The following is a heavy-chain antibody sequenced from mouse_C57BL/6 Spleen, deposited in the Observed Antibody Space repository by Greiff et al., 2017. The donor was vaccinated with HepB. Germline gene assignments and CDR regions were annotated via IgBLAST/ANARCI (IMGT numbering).Heavy chain of an antibody. CDR3: ARGEIRAWFAY. CDR1: GYTFTSYW. V-gene: IGHV1-59*01. CDR2: IDPSDSYT. J-gene: IGHJ3*01. Sequence: QVQLQQPGAELVRPGTSVKLSCKASGYTFTSYWMHWVKQRPGQGLEWIGVIDPSDSYTNYNQKFKGKATLTVDTSSSTAYMQLSSLTSEDSAVYYCARGEIRAWFAYWGQGTLVTVSA. D-gene: IGHD5-1-1*01.